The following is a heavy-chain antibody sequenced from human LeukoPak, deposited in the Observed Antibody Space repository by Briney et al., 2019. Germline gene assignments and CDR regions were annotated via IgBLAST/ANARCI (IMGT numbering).Heavy chain of an antibody. CDR2: IYYNGNT. D-gene: IGHD3-10*01. Sequence: PSETLSLTCTVSGGPISNYYWSWIRQPPGKGLEWIGYIYYNGNTNYNPSLKSRVTISVDTSKNQFSLKLSSVTAADTAVYYCARKLLWFGEDAFDYWGQGTLVTVSS. CDR3: ARKLLWFGEDAFDY. V-gene: IGHV4-59*01. CDR1: GGPISNYY. J-gene: IGHJ4*02.